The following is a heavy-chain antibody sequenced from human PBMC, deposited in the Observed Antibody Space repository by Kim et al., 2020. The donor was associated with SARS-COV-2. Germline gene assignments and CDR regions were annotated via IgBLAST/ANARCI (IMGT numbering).Heavy chain of an antibody. CDR2: ISRDGGRT. CDR1: GFTFSSYA. Sequence: GGSLRLSCSASGFTFSSYAMHWVRQAPGEGLEYVSAISRDGGRTFYADSVKGRFIISRDNSKNTLYLQMRSLRAEDTAVYYCVKGKDTSADYRGYLDYWGQGTLLTVSS. D-gene: IGHD3-10*01. CDR3: VKGKDTSADYRGYLDY. J-gene: IGHJ4*02. V-gene: IGHV3-64D*09.